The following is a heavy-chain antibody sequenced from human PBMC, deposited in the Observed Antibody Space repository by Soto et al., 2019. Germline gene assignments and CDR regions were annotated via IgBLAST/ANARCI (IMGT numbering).Heavy chain of an antibody. CDR2: ISSNGLTK. J-gene: IGHJ6*02. D-gene: IGHD3-9*01. CDR1: GFTFSNSG. V-gene: IGHV3-30*03. CDR3: ATATGYHPPYYYYGMDV. Sequence: GGSLRLSCAVSGFTFSNSGMHWVRRAPGKGLEWVALISSNGLTKYYADSVKGRFTISRDNSKDTLYLQMDSLRSEDTAVYYCATATGYHPPYYYYGMDVWGQGTTVTVS.